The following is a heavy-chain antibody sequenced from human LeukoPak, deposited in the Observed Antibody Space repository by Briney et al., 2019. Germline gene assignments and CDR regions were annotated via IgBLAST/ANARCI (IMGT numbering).Heavy chain of an antibody. CDR1: GYRFASNW. Sequence: GESLKISCKGSGYRFASNWIAWVRQRPGEGLEWIGIIYPDDSDTTYSPSFQGLVTISADKSTSTTYLQWSSLTASDSAMYYCARHFDSSGYYVNLGPDFDYWGQGTLVIVSS. J-gene: IGHJ4*02. CDR3: ARHFDSSGYYVNLGPDFDY. D-gene: IGHD3-22*01. V-gene: IGHV5-51*01. CDR2: IYPDDSDT.